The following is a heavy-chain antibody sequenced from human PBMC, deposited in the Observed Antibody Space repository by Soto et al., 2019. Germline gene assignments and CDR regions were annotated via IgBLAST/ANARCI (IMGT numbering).Heavy chain of an antibody. J-gene: IGHJ6*02. D-gene: IGHD1-26*01. CDR3: ARGEYYVALYYYYYGMDV. CDR1: GGTFSSYA. Sequence: SVKVSCKASGGTFSSYAISWVRQAPGQGLEWMGGIIPIFGTANYAQKFQGRVTITADESTSTAYMELSSLRSEDTAVYYCARGEYYVALYYYYYGMDVWGQGTTVTVSS. CDR2: IIPIFGTA. V-gene: IGHV1-69*13.